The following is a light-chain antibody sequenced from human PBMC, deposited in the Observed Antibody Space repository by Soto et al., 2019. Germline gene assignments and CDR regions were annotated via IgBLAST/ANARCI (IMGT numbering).Light chain of an antibody. CDR1: QGIVSW. CDR3: QQSYSTPRT. CDR2: AAS. V-gene: IGKV1-12*01. Sequence: DIQMTQSPSSVSASVGDRVTITCRASQGIVSWLAWYQQKPGQAPKLLIYAASSLQSGVPLRFSGSGSGTDFTLTISSLQPEDFATYYCQQSYSTPRTFGGGTKVEIK. J-gene: IGKJ4*01.